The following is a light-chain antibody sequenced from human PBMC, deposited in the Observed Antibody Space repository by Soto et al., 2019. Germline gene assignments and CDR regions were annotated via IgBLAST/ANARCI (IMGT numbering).Light chain of an antibody. CDR2: NNS. CDR3: AAWEDSLNGVL. V-gene: IGLV1-44*01. CDR1: SSNIGKNT. J-gene: IGLJ2*01. Sequence: QSVLTQPPSASGTPGQSVTISCSGSSSNIGKNTVHWYQKLPRTAPKLLIKNNSQRPSGVPDRFSGSKSGTSASLAISGLQSEDEADYYCAAWEDSLNGVLFGGGTKLTVL.